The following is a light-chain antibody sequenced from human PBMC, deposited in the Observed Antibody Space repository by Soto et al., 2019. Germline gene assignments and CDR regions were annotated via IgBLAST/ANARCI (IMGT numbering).Light chain of an antibody. CDR2: GNR. Sequence: QSVLTQPPSVSGAPGQRVTISCTGNNSNLGAGYDVHWYQQLPGAAPKLVIFGNRNRPSGVPERFSGSKSGTSASLANTGLQAEDEADSYCQAYDYSLTAFGFGGGTKLTVL. CDR1: NSNLGAGYD. CDR3: QAYDYSLTAFG. J-gene: IGLJ3*02. V-gene: IGLV1-40*01.